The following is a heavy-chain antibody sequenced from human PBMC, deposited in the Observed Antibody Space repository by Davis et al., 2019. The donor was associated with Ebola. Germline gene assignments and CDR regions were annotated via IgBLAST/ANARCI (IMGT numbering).Heavy chain of an antibody. Sequence: MPSETLSLTCTVSGESVSSFYWSWIRQPPGKGLEWIGYIYNSRTTNYNPSLRSRVTISVDTSKNQFSLKLSSVTAADTAVYYCARGGYSYGFDYWGQGTLVTVSS. CDR1: GESVSSFY. D-gene: IGHD5-18*01. CDR3: ARGGYSYGFDY. J-gene: IGHJ4*02. CDR2: IYNSRTT. V-gene: IGHV4-59*02.